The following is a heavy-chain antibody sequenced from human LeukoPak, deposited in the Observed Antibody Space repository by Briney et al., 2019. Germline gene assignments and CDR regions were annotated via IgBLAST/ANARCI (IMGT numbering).Heavy chain of an antibody. CDR2: IWYDGSNK. CDR1: GFTFSSYA. CDR3: ARQYCSSTSCHYGMDV. J-gene: IGHJ6*02. V-gene: IGHV3-33*08. Sequence: PGRSLRLSCAASGFTFSSYAMHWVRQAPGKGLEWVAVIWYDGSNKYYADSVKGRFTISRDNSKNTLYLQMNSLRAEDTAVYYCARQYCSSTSCHYGMDVWGQGTTVTVSS. D-gene: IGHD2-2*01.